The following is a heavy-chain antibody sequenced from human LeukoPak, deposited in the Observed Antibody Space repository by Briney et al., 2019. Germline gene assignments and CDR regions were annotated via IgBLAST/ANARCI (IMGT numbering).Heavy chain of an antibody. V-gene: IGHV4-34*01. CDR3: ARYYCGGDCYSGYFDY. D-gene: IGHD2-21*02. J-gene: IGHJ4*02. CDR2: INHSGST. Sequence: PSETLSLTCAVYGGSFSGYYWSWIRQPPGKGLEWIGEINHSGSTNYNPSLKSRVTISVDTSKTQFSLKLSSVTAADTAVYYCARYYCGGDCYSGYFDYWGQGTLVTVSS. CDR1: GGSFSGYY.